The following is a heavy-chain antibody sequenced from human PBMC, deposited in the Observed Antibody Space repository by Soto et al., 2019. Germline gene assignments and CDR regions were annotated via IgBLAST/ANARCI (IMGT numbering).Heavy chain of an antibody. CDR1: GGSISSGNYY. CDR2: ISYSGST. Sequence: TLCLPFTVSGGSISSGNYYWGWIRQPPGKGPEWIGFISYSGSTYYSTSLKSRVTISVDTSKSQFSLNLSFVTAADTAVYYCATMGTPATGLYFFDYWGQGSLVTVSS. J-gene: IGHJ4*02. V-gene: IGHV4-30-4*01. CDR3: ATMGTPATGLYFFDY. D-gene: IGHD2-15*01.